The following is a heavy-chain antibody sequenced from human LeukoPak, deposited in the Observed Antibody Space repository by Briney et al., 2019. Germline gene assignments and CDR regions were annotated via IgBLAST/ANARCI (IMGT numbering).Heavy chain of an antibody. CDR3: AKDSTWIQLWFDY. CDR2: IGGSGVNA. D-gene: IGHD5-18*01. J-gene: IGHJ4*02. V-gene: IGHV3-23*01. CDR1: GFTLSNYA. Sequence: GGSLRLSCAASGFTLSNYAMTWVRQAPGKGLEWVSVIGGSGVNAYYADSVKGRFTISRDNSKNTVYLQMNSLRADDTALYYCAKDSTWIQLWFDYWGQGTLVTVSS.